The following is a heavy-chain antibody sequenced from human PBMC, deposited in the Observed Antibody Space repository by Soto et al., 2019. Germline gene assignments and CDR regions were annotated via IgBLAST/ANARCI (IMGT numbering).Heavy chain of an antibody. V-gene: IGHV1-69*08. CDR3: ATDGRSTFSSAYPYFMEV. D-gene: IGHD1-26*01. CDR1: GDTFNTYS. CDR2: IIPTVGTP. Sequence: QAQLVQSGAEVKKPGSSVSVSCKASGDTFNTYSISWLRQAPGQGLEWMGRIIPTVGTPNYAQKFQGRVTISADRSTSTAYMVLTSLTADDPAVYYCATDGRSTFSSAYPYFMEVWGKGTTVTVSS. J-gene: IGHJ6*03.